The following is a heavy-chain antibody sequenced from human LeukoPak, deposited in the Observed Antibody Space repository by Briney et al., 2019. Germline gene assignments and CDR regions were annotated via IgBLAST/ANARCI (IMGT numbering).Heavy chain of an antibody. CDR2: ISWGGGST. CDR3: AEDLRIAGGCDY. J-gene: IGHJ4*02. V-gene: IGHV3-43*01. Sequence: GGSLRLSCAASGFTFDDYTMHWVRHAPWKGLEWVSRISWGGGSTYYADSVKGRFTISRDNSKNSLYLQMNSLRAEDTAVYYCAEDLRIAGGCDYWGQGTLVTVSS. CDR1: GFTFDDYT. D-gene: IGHD1-14*01.